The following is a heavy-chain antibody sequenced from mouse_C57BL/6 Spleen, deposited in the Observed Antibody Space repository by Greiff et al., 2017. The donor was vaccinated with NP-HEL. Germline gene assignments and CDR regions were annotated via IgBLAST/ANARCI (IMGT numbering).Heavy chain of an antibody. Sequence: EVQLVESGGGLVKPGGSLKLSCAASGFTFSSYTMSWVRQTPEKRLEWVATISGGGGNTYYPDSVKGRFTISRDNAKNTLYLQMSSLRSEDTALYYCARRGGYYFDYWGQGTTLTVSS. J-gene: IGHJ2*01. V-gene: IGHV5-9*01. CDR1: GFTFSSYT. CDR2: ISGGGGNT. CDR3: ARRGGYYFDY.